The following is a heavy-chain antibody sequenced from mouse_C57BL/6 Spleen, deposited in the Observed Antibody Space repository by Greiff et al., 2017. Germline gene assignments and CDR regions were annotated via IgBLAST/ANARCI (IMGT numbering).Heavy chain of an antibody. J-gene: IGHJ4*01. D-gene: IGHD1-1*01. Sequence: VQLKESGPELVKPGASVKISCKASGYAFSSSWMNWVKQRPGKGLEWIGRIYPGDGDTNYNGKFKGKATLTADKSSSTAYMQHSSLTSEDSAVYFCAGGGSSLMGYAMDYWGQGTSVTVSS. CDR1: GYAFSSSW. CDR2: IYPGDGDT. CDR3: AGGGSSLMGYAMDY. V-gene: IGHV1-82*01.